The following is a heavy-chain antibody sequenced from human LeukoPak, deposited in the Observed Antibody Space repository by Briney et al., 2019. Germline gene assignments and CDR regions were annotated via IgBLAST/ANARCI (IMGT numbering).Heavy chain of an antibody. J-gene: IGHJ4*02. CDR1: GFRFSKEW. CDR3: GRDPPGRE. V-gene: IGHV3-15*05. CDR2: IKLKTDGDPA. Sequence: GGSLRLSCVASGFRFSKEWMSWVRQAPGKGLEWVGRIKLKTDGDPADYAAPVKGRFTISRDDSQNTLYLQMNSLTTEDTAVYYCGRDPPGREWSQGTLVTVSS.